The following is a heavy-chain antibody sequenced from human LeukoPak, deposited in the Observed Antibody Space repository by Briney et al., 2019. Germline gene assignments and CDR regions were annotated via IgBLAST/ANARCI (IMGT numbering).Heavy chain of an antibody. CDR3: ARAIIASIAAAATDV. CDR1: GASISSYY. Sequence: PSETLSLTCTVSGASISSYYWSWLRQPPGKGLEWIGYIYYSGSTNYNPSLKSRVTISLDTSKKQFSLKLSSVTAADTAVYYCARAIIASIAAAATDVWGKGTTVTISS. J-gene: IGHJ6*04. D-gene: IGHD6-13*01. CDR2: IYYSGST. V-gene: IGHV4-59*01.